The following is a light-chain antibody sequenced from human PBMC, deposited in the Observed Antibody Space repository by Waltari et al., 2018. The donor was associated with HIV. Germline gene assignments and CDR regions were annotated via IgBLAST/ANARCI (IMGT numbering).Light chain of an antibody. CDR1: QSVLYSANNQNY. V-gene: IGKV4-1*01. CDR3: QQFYSDLWT. J-gene: IGKJ1*01. CDR2: WAS. Sequence: DIVMTQSPDSLAVSLGERATINCKSSQSVLYSANNQNYLAWYQQKPGQPPKLLIYWASTRESGVPDRISGSGSGTDFTLTISSLQAADVAVYYCQQFYSDLWTFGQGTKVEIK.